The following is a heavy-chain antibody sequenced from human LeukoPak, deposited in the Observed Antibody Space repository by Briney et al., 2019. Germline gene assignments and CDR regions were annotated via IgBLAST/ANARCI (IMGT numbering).Heavy chain of an antibody. J-gene: IGHJ5*02. V-gene: IGHV4-31*03. Sequence: SETLSLTCTVPGGSISSGGYYWSWIRQHPGKGLEWIGYIYYSGSTYYNPSLKSRVTISVDTSKNQFSLKLSSVTAVDTAVYYCARESRRTYWYNWNPEPSVRWFDPWGQGTLVTVSS. CDR3: ARESRRTYWYNWNPEPSVRWFDP. CDR1: GGSISSGGYY. D-gene: IGHD1-20*01. CDR2: IYYSGST.